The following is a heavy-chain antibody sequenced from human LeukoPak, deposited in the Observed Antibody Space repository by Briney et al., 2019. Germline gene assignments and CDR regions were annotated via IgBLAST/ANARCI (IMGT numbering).Heavy chain of an antibody. D-gene: IGHD6-19*01. CDR1: GDTFGNYD. Sequence: TVKVSCKASGDTFGNYDFAWVRLAPGQGLEWLGGILPVASRSDYAQSFQDRITITADESTSTVSMELTSLRSDDTAVYYCARGGWQTTGWYADHWGQGTLVTVAS. CDR2: ILPVASRS. J-gene: IGHJ5*02. CDR3: ARGGWQTTGWYADH. V-gene: IGHV1-69*01.